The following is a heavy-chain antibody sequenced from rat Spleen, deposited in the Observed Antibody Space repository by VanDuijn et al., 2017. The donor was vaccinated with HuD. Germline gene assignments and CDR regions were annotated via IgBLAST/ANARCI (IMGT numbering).Heavy chain of an antibody. J-gene: IGHJ2*01. V-gene: IGHV2-47*01. CDR2: IWNNGGT. CDR3: ASGIFDF. Sequence: VQLKESGPGLVQPSQTLSLTCTVSDLSFISYNIHWIRQAPGKGLEWMGVIWNNGGTDYHSPIKSRLSISRDTSKSQVFLKMNSLQTEDTAMYFCASGIFDFWGQGVMVTVSS. CDR1: DLSFISYN. D-gene: IGHD1-4*01.